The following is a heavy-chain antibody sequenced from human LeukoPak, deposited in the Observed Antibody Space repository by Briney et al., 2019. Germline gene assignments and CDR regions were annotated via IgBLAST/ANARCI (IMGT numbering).Heavy chain of an antibody. Sequence: SETLSLTCAVYGGSFSGYYWSWIRQPPGKGLEWIGYIYYSGSTYYNPSLKSRVTISVDTSKNQFSLKLSSVTAADTAVYYCARNSLGYYYYGMDVWGQGTTVTVSS. CDR1: GGSFSGYY. V-gene: IGHV4-30-4*08. CDR2: IYYSGST. CDR3: ARNSLGYYYYGMDV. D-gene: IGHD3-10*01. J-gene: IGHJ6*02.